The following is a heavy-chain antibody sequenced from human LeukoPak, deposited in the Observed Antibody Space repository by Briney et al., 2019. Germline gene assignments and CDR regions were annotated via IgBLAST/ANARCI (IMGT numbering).Heavy chain of an antibody. CDR1: GGSISSYY. D-gene: IGHD2-21*02. Sequence: KASETLSLTCTVSGGSISSYYWSWIRQPPGKGLEWIGYIYYSGSTNYNPSLKSRVTISVDTSKNQFSLKLSSVTAADTAVYYCARVAYCGGDCSSPWFDPWGQGTLVTVSS. CDR2: IYYSGST. J-gene: IGHJ5*02. CDR3: ARVAYCGGDCSSPWFDP. V-gene: IGHV4-59*01.